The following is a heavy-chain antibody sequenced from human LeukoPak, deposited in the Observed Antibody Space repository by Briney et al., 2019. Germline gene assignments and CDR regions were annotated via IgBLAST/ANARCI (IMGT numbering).Heavy chain of an antibody. CDR3: ARSSYYGAFDI. J-gene: IGHJ3*02. V-gene: IGHV4-59*12. CDR2: IYYSGTT. Sequence: SETLSLTCTVSGGSISGYYWTWIRQPPGKGVEWIGYIYYSGTTNYNPSLKRRVTISLDMSRNKFSLKLSSVTAADTAVYYCARSSYYGAFDIWGQGTMVTVSS. D-gene: IGHD3-22*01. CDR1: GGSISGYY.